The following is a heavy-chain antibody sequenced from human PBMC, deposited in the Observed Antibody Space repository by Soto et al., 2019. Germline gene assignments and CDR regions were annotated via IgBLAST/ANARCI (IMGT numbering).Heavy chain of an antibody. D-gene: IGHD4-17*01. CDR3: ATWVDYGDFEGFDF. V-gene: IGHV1-2*04. CDR2: VDPNGGGS. J-gene: IGHJ4*01. Sequence: ASVKVSCKTSGYSFTDYKLHWVRQAPGQGLEWIGWVDPNGGGSNSAQKFQGSVTMTWDTSITTAYLDLTRLTTNDTATYFCATWVDYGDFEGFDFWG. CDR1: GYSFTDYK.